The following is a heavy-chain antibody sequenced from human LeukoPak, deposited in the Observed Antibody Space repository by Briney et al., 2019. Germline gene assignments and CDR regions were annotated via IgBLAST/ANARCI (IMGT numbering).Heavy chain of an antibody. CDR1: GFTVSSNY. CDR2: IYSGGST. CDR3: ARDAVDFWSGYHDY. D-gene: IGHD3-3*01. V-gene: IGHV3-66*01. J-gene: IGHJ4*02. Sequence: PGGSLRLSCAASGFTVSSNYMSWVRQAPGKWLETVSVIYSGGSTYYADSVKGRFTISRDNSKNTLYLQMNSLRAEDTAVYYCARDAVDFWSGYHDYWGQGTLVTVSS.